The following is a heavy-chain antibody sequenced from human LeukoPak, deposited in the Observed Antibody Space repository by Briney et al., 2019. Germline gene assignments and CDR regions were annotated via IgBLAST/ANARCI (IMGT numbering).Heavy chain of an antibody. CDR3: ARDGSSMVRGGIIPNWFDP. V-gene: IGHV4-38-2*01. CDR2: SYHRGST. D-gene: IGHD3-10*01. CDR1: GYSISSGYY. Sequence: SETLSLTCAVSGYSISSGYYWGWIRQPPGKGLEYIGNSYHRGSTFYNPSLKSRVTISVDTSKNRFSLKLNPVTAADTAVYYCARDGSSMVRGGIIPNWFDPWRQATLV. J-gene: IGHJ5*02.